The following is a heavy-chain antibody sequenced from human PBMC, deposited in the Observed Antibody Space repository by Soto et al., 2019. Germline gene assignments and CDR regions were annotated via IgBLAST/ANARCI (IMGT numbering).Heavy chain of an antibody. J-gene: IGHJ4*02. CDR1: GGSISSYY. Sequence: PSETLSLTCTVSGGSISSYYWSWIRQPPGKGLEWIGYIYYSGSTNYNPSLKSRVTISVDTSKNQFSLKLSSVTAADTAVYYCARVSGYSYGYLFDYWGQGTLVTSPQ. CDR3: ARVSGYSYGYLFDY. CDR2: IYYSGST. D-gene: IGHD5-18*01. V-gene: IGHV4-59*01.